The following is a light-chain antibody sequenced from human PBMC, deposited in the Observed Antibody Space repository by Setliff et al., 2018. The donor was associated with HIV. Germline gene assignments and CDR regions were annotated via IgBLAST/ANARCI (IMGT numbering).Light chain of an antibody. V-gene: IGLV2-14*02. Sequence: QSALAQPASVSGSPGQSITISCTGTSNDVGRYDLVSWYQQHPARAPKLIIYQATRRPSGLSNRFSASKSGNTASLTISGLQAEDEADYFCCSYTTSSVWVFGGGTKVTVL. CDR1: SNDVGRYDL. CDR2: QAT. CDR3: CSYTTSSVWV. J-gene: IGLJ3*02.